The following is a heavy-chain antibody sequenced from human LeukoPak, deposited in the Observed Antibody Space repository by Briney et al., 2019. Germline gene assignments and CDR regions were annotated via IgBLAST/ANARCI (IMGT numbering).Heavy chain of an antibody. D-gene: IGHD6-19*01. Sequence: GGSLRLSCAAPGFMFHDYAIHWVRQAPGKGLEWVSLISGDGGSTFYADSVKGRFTISRDNSKNSLYLQMNSLRSDDTALYYCARESESSGWYDYWGQGTLVTVSP. CDR2: ISGDGGST. J-gene: IGHJ4*02. CDR1: GFMFHDYA. CDR3: ARESESSGWYDY. V-gene: IGHV3-43*02.